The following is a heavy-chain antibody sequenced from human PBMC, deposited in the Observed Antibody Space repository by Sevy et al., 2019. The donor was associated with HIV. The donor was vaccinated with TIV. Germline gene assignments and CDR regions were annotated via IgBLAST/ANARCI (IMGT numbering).Heavy chain of an antibody. Sequence: GGSLRLSCAASGFTFSSYAMSWVRQAPGKGLEWVSAISGSGGSTYYADSVKGRFTISRDNSKNTPYLQMNSLRAEDTAVYYRAKPPPAIVVVPAVHGMDVWGQGTTVTVSS. D-gene: IGHD2-2*01. CDR1: GFTFSSYA. CDR3: AKPPPAIVVVPAVHGMDV. J-gene: IGHJ6*02. V-gene: IGHV3-23*01. CDR2: ISGSGGST.